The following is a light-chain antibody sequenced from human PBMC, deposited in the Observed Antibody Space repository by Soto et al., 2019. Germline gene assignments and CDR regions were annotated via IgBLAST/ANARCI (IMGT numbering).Light chain of an antibody. CDR3: CSYTSSTTVI. J-gene: IGLJ2*01. CDR2: EGS. CDR1: SSDVGGYNY. V-gene: IGLV2-14*01. Sequence: QSALTQPASVSGSPGQSITISCTGTSSDVGGYNYVSWYQQHPGKAPKLMIFEGSIRPSGVSSRFSGSKSGNTASLTISGRQAEDEADYYCCSYTSSTTVIFAGGTKLTVL.